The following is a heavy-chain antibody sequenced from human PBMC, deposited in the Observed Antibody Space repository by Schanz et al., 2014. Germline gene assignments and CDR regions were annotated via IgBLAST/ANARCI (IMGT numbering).Heavy chain of an antibody. CDR2: ISSSGSYI. Sequence: EVQLVESGGYLVQPGGSLRLSCSASGFTFSSYAMHWVRQGPGKGLEWVSSISSSGSYIHYADSVKGRFTISRDNAKNTLYLQMNSLRAEDTAVYYCARDSRPNYDFLTAYYSIDYWGQGTLVTVSS. V-gene: IGHV3-21*01. CDR1: GFTFSSYA. CDR3: ARDSRPNYDFLTAYYSIDY. J-gene: IGHJ4*02. D-gene: IGHD3-9*01.